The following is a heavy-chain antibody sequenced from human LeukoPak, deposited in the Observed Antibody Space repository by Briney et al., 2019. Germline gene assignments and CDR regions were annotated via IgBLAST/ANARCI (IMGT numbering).Heavy chain of an antibody. CDR3: ARHFGVLGGASDI. CDR1: GGSISSSSYY. D-gene: IGHD3-16*01. Sequence: SETLSLTCTVSGGSISSSSYYWGWIRQPPGKGLEWIGSIYYSGSTYYNPSLKSRVTISVDTSKNQFSLKLSSVTAADTAVYYCARHFGVLGGASDIWGQGTMVTVSS. V-gene: IGHV4-39*01. CDR2: IYYSGST. J-gene: IGHJ3*02.